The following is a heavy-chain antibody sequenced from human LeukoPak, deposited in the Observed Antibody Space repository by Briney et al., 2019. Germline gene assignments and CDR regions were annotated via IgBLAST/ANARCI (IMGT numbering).Heavy chain of an antibody. D-gene: IGHD3-22*01. J-gene: IGHJ4*02. CDR3: AKSSGRVYYYDSSGFKGDFDY. CDR1: GFTFSSYG. Sequence: PGGSLRLSYAASGFTFSSYGMHWVRQAPGKGLEWVAVISYDGSNKYYADSVKGRFTISRDNSKNTLYLQMNSLRAEDTAVCYCAKSSGRVYYYDSSGFKGDFDYWGQGTLVTVSS. CDR2: ISYDGSNK. V-gene: IGHV3-30*18.